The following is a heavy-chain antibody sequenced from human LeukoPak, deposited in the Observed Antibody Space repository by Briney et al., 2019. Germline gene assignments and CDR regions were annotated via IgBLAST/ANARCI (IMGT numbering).Heavy chain of an antibody. Sequence: GGSLRLSCAASGFTFSSYEMNWVRQAPGKGLEWVSYISSSGSTIYYADSVKGRFTISRDNAKNSLYLQMNSLRAEDTAVYYCARVRSGFLNMIDYWGQGTLVTVSS. CDR3: ARVRSGFLNMIDY. D-gene: IGHD3-22*01. CDR1: GFTFSSYE. CDR2: ISSSGSTI. V-gene: IGHV3-48*03. J-gene: IGHJ4*02.